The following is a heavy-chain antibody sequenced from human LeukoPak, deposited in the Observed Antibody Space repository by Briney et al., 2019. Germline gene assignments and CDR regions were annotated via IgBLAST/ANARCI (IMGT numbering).Heavy chain of an antibody. J-gene: IGHJ5*02. D-gene: IGHD6-13*01. CDR1: GGSFSGYY. V-gene: IGHV4-34*01. Sequence: SETLSLTCAVYGGSFSGYYWSWIRQPPGKGLEWIGEINHSGSTNYNPSLKSRVTMSVDTSKNQFSLKLSSVTAADTAVYYCARGRRDSSSWYRKWFDPWGQGTLVTVSS. CDR3: ARGRRDSSSWYRKWFDP. CDR2: INHSGST.